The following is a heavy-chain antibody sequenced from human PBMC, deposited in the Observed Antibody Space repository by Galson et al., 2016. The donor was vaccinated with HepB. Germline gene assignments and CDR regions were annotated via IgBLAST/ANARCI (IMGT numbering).Heavy chain of an antibody. J-gene: IGHJ4*02. Sequence: PALVKPTQTLTLTCTFPGFSLSTGGVGVGWIRQSPGKALEWLALIYGDGDKRFTPSLEARLTLATDTSKNQVVLTLTNMDPADTATYFCAHPLRCATFDFWGQGTLVTVSS. CDR2: IYGDGDK. CDR1: GFSLSTGGVG. CDR3: AHPLRCATFDF. V-gene: IGHV2-5*02.